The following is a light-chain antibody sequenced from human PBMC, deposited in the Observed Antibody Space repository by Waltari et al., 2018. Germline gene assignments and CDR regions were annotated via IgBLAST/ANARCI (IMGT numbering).Light chain of an antibody. J-gene: IGLJ2*01. CDR1: SRRRYS. CDR2: GQN. V-gene: IGLV3-19*01. Sequence: SSDLTQDPAVSVAFGQTGRTTCQAGSRRRYSATWYQQRLVQDPILVPHGQNDRPSGIPDRFSGSTSGNTASLTITGAQAEDEADYYCHSRDTSSTRFFGGGTRLTV. CDR3: HSRDTSSTRF.